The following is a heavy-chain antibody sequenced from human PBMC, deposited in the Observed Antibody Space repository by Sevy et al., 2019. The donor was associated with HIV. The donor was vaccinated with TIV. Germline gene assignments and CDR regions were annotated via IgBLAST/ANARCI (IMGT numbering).Heavy chain of an antibody. CDR2: LSGNGGST. V-gene: IGHV3-23*01. J-gene: IGHJ3*02. Sequence: GGSLRLSCAASGFTFSSYAMNWVRQAPGKGLEWVSGLSGNGGSTNDADSVKGRFTISRDNSKNTLYLKMNSLRAEDTAIYYCAKDRVWELGDAFDIWGQGTMVTVSS. CDR1: GFTFSSYA. CDR3: AKDRVWELGDAFDI. D-gene: IGHD1-26*01.